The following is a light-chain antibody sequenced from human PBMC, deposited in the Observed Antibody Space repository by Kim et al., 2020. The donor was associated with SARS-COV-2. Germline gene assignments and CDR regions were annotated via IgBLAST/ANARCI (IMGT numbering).Light chain of an antibody. CDR1: SSDIGGYSF. V-gene: IGLV2-8*01. J-gene: IGLJ2*01. CDR2: DVI. CDR3: NSYAGSNTWV. Sequence: GQSVTISCTGTSSDIGGYSFVSWFQQYPGKAPHLLIYDVIKRPSGVPDRFSGSKSGNTASLTVSGLQSDDEAHYYCNSYAGSNTWVFGGGTQLTVL.